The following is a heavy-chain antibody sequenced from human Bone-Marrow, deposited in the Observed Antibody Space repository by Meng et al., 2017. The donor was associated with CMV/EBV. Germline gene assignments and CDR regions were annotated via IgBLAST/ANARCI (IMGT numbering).Heavy chain of an antibody. D-gene: IGHD3-3*01. CDR1: GYTFTGYY. J-gene: IGHJ6*02. CDR3: ARTGRVNFWSGYLKSDDYYYYYGMDV. Sequence: ASVKVSCKASGYTFTGYYMHWVRQAPGQGFEWMGWISAYNGNTNYAQKLQGRVTMTTDTSTSTAYMELRSLRSDDTAVYYCARTGRVNFWSGYLKSDDYYYYYGMDVWGQGTTVTVSS. CDR2: ISAYNGNT. V-gene: IGHV1-18*04.